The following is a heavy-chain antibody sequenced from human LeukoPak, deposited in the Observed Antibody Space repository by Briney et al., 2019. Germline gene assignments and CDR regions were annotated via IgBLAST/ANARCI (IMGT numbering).Heavy chain of an antibody. Sequence: GESLKISCKGPGYSFTSYWIGWVRQIPGKGLEWMGIIYPGDSDTRYSPSFQGQVTISADKSISTAYLQWSSLKASDTAMYYCARHGIAARADFDYWGQGTLVTVSS. CDR1: GYSFTSYW. CDR2: IYPGDSDT. CDR3: ARHGIAARADFDY. D-gene: IGHD6-6*01. V-gene: IGHV5-51*01. J-gene: IGHJ4*02.